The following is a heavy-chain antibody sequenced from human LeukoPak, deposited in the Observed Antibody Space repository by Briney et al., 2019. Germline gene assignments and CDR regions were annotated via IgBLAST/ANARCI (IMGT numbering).Heavy chain of an antibody. CDR1: GGSISSGGYY. J-gene: IGHJ5*02. CDR2: IYYSGST. CDR3: ARGYHYCSSTSCYTVGGNWFDP. Sequence: PSQTLSLTCTVSGGSISSGGYYWSWIRQHPGRGLEWIGYIYYSGSTYYNPSLKSRVTISVDTSKNQFSLKLSSVTAADTAVYYCARGYHYCSSTSCYTVGGNWFDPWGQGTLVTVSS. D-gene: IGHD2-2*02. V-gene: IGHV4-31*03.